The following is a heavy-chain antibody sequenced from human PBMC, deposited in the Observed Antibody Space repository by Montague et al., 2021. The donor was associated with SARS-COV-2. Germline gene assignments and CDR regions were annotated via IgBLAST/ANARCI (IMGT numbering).Heavy chain of an antibody. D-gene: IGHD6-19*01. CDR3: AKVAGSHDTFDI. CDR2: IYHSGST. Sequence: SETLSLTCTVSGYYISTGYYWGWIRQPPGKGLERIGTIYHSGSTYFNPSLKSRVTISVDTSKNQFSLNLSSVTAADTAVYYCAKVAGSHDTFDIWGRGTMVTVSS. V-gene: IGHV4-38-2*02. CDR1: GYYISTGYY. J-gene: IGHJ3*02.